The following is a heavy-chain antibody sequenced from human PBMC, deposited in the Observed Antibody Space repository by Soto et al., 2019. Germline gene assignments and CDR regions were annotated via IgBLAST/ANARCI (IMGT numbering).Heavy chain of an antibody. CDR2: ISGSGGST. J-gene: IGHJ4*02. CDR1: GFTFSSYA. D-gene: IGHD3-9*01. V-gene: IGHV3-23*01. CDR3: AKEGLRNYDILTGFDY. Sequence: GGSLRLSCAASGFTFSSYAMSWVRQAPGKGLEWVSAISGSGGSTYYADSVKGRFTISRDNSKNTLYLQMNSLRAEDTAVYYCAKEGLRNYDILTGFDYWGQGTLVTVSS.